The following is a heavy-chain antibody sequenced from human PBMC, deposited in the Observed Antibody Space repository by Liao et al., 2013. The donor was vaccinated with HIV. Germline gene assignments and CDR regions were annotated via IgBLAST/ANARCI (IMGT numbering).Heavy chain of an antibody. CDR3: ARGTGLLYY. CDR1: GGSISSYF. V-gene: IGHV4-4*07. J-gene: IGHJ2*01. Sequence: QVHLQESGPGLVKPSGTLSLTCTVSGGSISSYFWSWLRQSAGKGLEWIGRIHPTGTTNYNPSLQESSHHFRSRLVHKPNFSLAVVFLVTARGRRPCITCARGTGLLYYWGRG. D-gene: IGHD2-8*01. CDR2: IHPTGTT.